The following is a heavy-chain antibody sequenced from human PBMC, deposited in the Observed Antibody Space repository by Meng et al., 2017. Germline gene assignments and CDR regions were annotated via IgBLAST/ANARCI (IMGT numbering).Heavy chain of an antibody. V-gene: IGHV1-8*01. CDR3: ARGLNDYVWGSYRHFDY. CDR1: GDTFTSYD. CDR2: MNPNSGNT. J-gene: IGHJ4*02. Sequence: QPVRAGAEVKNPGTAGKVSCKASGDTFTSYDINWVRQATGQGLEWMGWMNPNSGNTGYAQKFQGRVTMTRNTSISTAYMELSSLRSEDTAVYYCARGLNDYVWGSYRHFDYWGQGTLVTVSS. D-gene: IGHD3-16*02.